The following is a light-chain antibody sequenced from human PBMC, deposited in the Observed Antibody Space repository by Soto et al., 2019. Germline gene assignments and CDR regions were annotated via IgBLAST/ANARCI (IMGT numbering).Light chain of an antibody. V-gene: IGKV1-39*01. CDR1: QGISTF. Sequence: IHMTQSPSSLSTSVGDRVTIVCRASQGISTFLNWYQQKPGKAPRLLIYAASRLQSGVPARFTGSGDETDFALTITSLQPEDFGIYYCQQSYATVRTFGGGTKVDIK. J-gene: IGKJ4*01. CDR2: AAS. CDR3: QQSYATVRT.